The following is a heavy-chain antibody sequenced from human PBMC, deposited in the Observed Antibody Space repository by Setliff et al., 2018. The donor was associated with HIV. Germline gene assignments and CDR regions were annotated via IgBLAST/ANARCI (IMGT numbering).Heavy chain of an antibody. CDR3: ARGRHCMDGRCYPHYYYYHYMDV. Sequence: LSLTCAVSGGSFSGYYWNWIRQPPGKGLEWVGEINLIGRTNYNPSLKSQVTISLDTAKNQFSLKLSSVTAADTAVYYCARGRHCMDGRCYPHYYYYHYMDVWAKGTTVTVSS. D-gene: IGHD2-15*01. CDR2: INLIGRT. V-gene: IGHV4-34*01. J-gene: IGHJ6*03. CDR1: GGSFSGYY.